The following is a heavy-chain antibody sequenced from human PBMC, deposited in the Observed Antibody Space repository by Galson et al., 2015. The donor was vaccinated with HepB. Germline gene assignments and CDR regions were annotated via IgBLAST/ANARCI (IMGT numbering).Heavy chain of an antibody. V-gene: IGHV3-30*02. CDR2: IRYDGSNK. J-gene: IGHJ3*02. Sequence: SLRLSCAASGFTFSSYGMHWVRQAPGKGLEWVAFIRYDGSNKYYADSVKGRFTISRDNSKNTLYPQMNSLRAEDTAVYYCAKDDTGADAFDIWGQGTMVTVSS. CDR3: AKDDTGADAFDI. D-gene: IGHD1-14*01. CDR1: GFTFSSYG.